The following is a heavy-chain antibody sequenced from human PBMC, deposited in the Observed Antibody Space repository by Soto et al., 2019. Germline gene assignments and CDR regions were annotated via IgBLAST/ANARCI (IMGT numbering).Heavy chain of an antibody. D-gene: IGHD6-13*01. Sequence: SETLSLTCTVSGGSISSSSYYWGWIRQPPGKGLEWIGSIYYSGSTYYNPSLKSRVTISVDTSKNQFSLKLSSVTAADTAVYYCARGAAAGTPWLGDYYYYMDVWGKGTTVTVSS. J-gene: IGHJ6*03. V-gene: IGHV4-39*01. CDR2: IYYSGST. CDR3: ARGAAAGTPWLGDYYYYMDV. CDR1: GGSISSSSYY.